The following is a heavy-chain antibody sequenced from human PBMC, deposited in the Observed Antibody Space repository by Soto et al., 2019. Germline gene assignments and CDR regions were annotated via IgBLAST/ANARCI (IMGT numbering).Heavy chain of an antibody. J-gene: IGHJ5*02. CDR2: IWYDGSNK. Sequence: GGSLRLSCAASGFTFSSYGMHWVRQAPGKGLEWVAVIWYDGSNKYYADSVKGRFTISRDNSKNTLYLQMNSLRAEDTAVYYCARGGATAVGKGWFDPWGQGTLVTVSS. CDR1: GFTFSSYG. CDR3: ARGGATAVGKGWFDP. D-gene: IGHD5-18*01. V-gene: IGHV3-33*01.